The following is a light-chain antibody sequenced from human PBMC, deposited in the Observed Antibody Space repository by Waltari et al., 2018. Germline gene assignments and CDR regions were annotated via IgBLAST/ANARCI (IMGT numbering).Light chain of an antibody. CDR2: GVS. V-gene: IGKV3-15*01. J-gene: IGKJ4*01. CDR1: RSVGDY. Sequence: EIVMTQSPATLSVSPGQRAALSCRASRSVGDYLAWYQHKPGQAPRLLIYGVSTRATGIPARFTGSGSGTQFTLTISDIQSEDSAVYYCQQYNDWPPVTFGGGTKVEIK. CDR3: QQYNDWPPVT.